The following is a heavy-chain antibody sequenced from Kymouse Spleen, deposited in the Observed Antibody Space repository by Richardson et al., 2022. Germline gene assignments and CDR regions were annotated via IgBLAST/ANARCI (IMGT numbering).Heavy chain of an antibody. CDR1: GGSISSSSYY. J-gene: IGHJ3*02. D-gene: IGHD3-9*01. CDR3: ARHVDILTGYYNGAFDI. CDR2: IYYSGST. V-gene: IGHV4-39*01. Sequence: QLQLQESGPGLVKPSETLSLTCTVSGGSISSSSYYWGWIRQPPGKGLEWIGSIYYSGSTYYNPSLKSRVTISVDTSKNQFSLKLSSVTAADTAVYYCARHVDILTGYYNGAFDIWGQGTMVTVSS.